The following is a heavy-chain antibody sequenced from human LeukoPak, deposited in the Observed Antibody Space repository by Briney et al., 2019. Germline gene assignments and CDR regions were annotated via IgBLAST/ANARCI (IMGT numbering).Heavy chain of an antibody. CDR2: IIPIFGTA. CDR1: GGTFSSYA. Sequence: SVKVSCKASGGTFSSYAISWVRQAPGQGLEWRGGIIPIFGTANYAQKFQGRVTITTDESTSTAYMELSSLRSEDTAVYYCASGSSSWFDAFDIWGQGTMVTVSS. J-gene: IGHJ3*02. CDR3: ASGSSSWFDAFDI. D-gene: IGHD6-13*01. V-gene: IGHV1-69*05.